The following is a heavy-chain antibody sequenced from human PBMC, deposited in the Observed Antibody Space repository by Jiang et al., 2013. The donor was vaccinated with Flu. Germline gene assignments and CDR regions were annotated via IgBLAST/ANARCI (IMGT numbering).Heavy chain of an antibody. CDR2: IYTTGRT. J-gene: IGHJ6*02. V-gene: IGHV4-61*02. D-gene: IGHD1-26*01. CDR1: GASISSGSFY. Sequence: TCPGLVKPSQTLSLTCTVSGASISSGSFYWSWIRQPAGKALEWIGRIYTTGRTNYNPSLKSRVIISIDTSKNQFSLKLSSVTAAGTAVYYCARGSGNYGSYGMDVWGQGTTV. CDR3: ARGSGNYGSYGMDV.